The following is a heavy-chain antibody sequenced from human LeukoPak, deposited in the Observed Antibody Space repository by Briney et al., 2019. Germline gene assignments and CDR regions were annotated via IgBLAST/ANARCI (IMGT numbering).Heavy chain of an antibody. D-gene: IGHD4-17*01. Sequence: GGSLRLSCAASGFTFSSYSMNWVRQAPGKGLEWVSYISSSSGTIYYADSVKGRFTISRDNAKNSLYLQMNSLRAEDTAMCYCAREDLDYGDPVDWGQGTLVTVSS. V-gene: IGHV3-48*04. J-gene: IGHJ4*02. CDR2: ISSSSGTI. CDR1: GFTFSSYS. CDR3: AREDLDYGDPVD.